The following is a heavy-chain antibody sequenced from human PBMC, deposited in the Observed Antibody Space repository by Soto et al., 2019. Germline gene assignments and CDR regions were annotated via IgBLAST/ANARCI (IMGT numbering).Heavy chain of an antibody. J-gene: IGHJ1*01. D-gene: IGHD5-12*01. CDR2: INAGNGNT. CDR3: ARYAKKTWLPDL. CDR1: GFTFIDYS. V-gene: IGHV1-3*01. Sequence: GXSVKVSCKASGFTFIDYSILWVRQAPGQSLEWLGWINAGNGNTKYSHKSQDRVTITSDTSATTTYMELRSLRSEDTAVFYCARYAKKTWLPDLWGRGTLVTVSS.